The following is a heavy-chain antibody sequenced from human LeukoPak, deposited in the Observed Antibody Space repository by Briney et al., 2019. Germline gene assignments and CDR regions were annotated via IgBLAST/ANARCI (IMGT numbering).Heavy chain of an antibody. V-gene: IGHV3-23*01. J-gene: IGHJ4*02. CDR3: ARDGFMDYYDSSGYYADY. Sequence: PGGSLRLSCAASGFNFANHAMSWVRQTPGKGLEWVSAISGGGDITYYADSVRGRFTISRDNSKDTLFLQMHSLRPGDTAVYYCARDGFMDYYDSSGYYADYWGQGTLVTVSS. D-gene: IGHD3-22*01. CDR1: GFNFANHA. CDR2: ISGGGDIT.